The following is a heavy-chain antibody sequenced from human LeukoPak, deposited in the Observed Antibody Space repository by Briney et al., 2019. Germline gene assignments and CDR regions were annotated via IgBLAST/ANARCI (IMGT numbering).Heavy chain of an antibody. Sequence: SVKVSCKASGGTFSSYAISWVRQAPGQGLEWMGGIIPIFGTANYAQKFQGRVTITADESTSTAYMELSSLRSEDTAVYYCASSLSYYDFWSGEKFDYWGQGTLVTVSS. CDR2: IIPIFGTA. V-gene: IGHV1-69*01. J-gene: IGHJ4*02. CDR1: GGTFSSYA. CDR3: ASSLSYYDFWSGEKFDY. D-gene: IGHD3-3*01.